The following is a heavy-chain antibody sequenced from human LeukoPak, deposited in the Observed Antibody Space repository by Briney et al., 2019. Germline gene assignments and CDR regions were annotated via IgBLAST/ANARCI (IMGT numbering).Heavy chain of an antibody. D-gene: IGHD3-9*01. CDR1: GVSISSSEW. Sequence: GTLSLTCAVSGVSISSSEWWIWVRQPPGQGLEWIGEIHRDGRTRYNPSLKSRVTMSMDYSKNQFSLSVTSVTAADTAIYYCGKTDIYFNPIDYWGPGSLVTVSS. CDR3: GKTDIYFNPIDY. V-gene: IGHV4-4*02. CDR2: IHRDGRT. J-gene: IGHJ4*02.